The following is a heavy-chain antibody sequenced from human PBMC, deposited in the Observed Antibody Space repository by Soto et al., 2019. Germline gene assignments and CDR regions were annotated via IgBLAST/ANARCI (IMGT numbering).Heavy chain of an antibody. D-gene: IGHD2-2*01. J-gene: IGHJ4*02. CDR3: AKSPLPAAHVSAFDY. V-gene: IGHV3-23*01. CDR1: GFTFSSYA. CDR2: VSGSGGST. Sequence: EVQLLESGGGLVQPGGSLRLSCAASGFTFSSYAMSWVRQAPGKGLEWVSAVSGSGGSTFYADSVKGRFTISRDNSKNTLYLQMNSLRADDTAVYYCAKSPLPAAHVSAFDYWGQGTLVTVSS.